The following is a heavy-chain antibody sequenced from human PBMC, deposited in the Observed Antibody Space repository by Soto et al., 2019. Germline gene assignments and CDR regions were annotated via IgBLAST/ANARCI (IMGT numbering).Heavy chain of an antibody. CDR1: GYTFTSYD. CDR3: AGAVCSSTSCYVWEAFDI. V-gene: IGHV1-8*01. CDR2: MNPNSGNT. Sequence: GASVKVSCKASGYTFTSYDINWVRQATGQGLEWMGWMNPNSGNTGYAQKFQGRVTMTRNTSISTAYMELSSLRSEDMAVYYCAGAVCSSTSCYVWEAFDIWGQGTMVTVSS. D-gene: IGHD2-2*01. J-gene: IGHJ3*02.